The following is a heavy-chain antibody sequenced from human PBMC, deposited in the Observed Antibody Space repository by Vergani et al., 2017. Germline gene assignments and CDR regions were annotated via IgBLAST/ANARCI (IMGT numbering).Heavy chain of an antibody. CDR2: IYYSGST. V-gene: IGHV4-59*01. CDR1: GGSISSYY. D-gene: IGHD5-12*01. Sequence: QVQLQESGPGLVKPSETLSLTCTVSGGSISSYYWSWIRQPPGKGLEWIGYIYYSGSTNYNPSLKSRVTISVDTSKNRFSLKLSSVTAADTAVYYCARRSQSRYETYYYYGMDVWGQGTTVTVSS. CDR3: ARRSQSRYETYYYYGMDV. J-gene: IGHJ6*02.